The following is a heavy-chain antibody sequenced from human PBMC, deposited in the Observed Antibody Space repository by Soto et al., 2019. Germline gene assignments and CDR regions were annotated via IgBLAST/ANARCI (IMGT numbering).Heavy chain of an antibody. CDR1: GGSISSYY. V-gene: IGHV4-59*01. D-gene: IGHD5-18*01. CDR3: ARARYSYGYYFDY. CDR2: IYYSGST. Sequence: QVQLQESGPGLVKPSETLSLTCTVSGGSISSYYWSWIRQPPGKGLEWIGYIYYSGSTTYNPSLMSRVTISVDTSKNQFSLKLSSGTAADTAVYYCARARYSYGYYFDYWGQGTLVTVSS. J-gene: IGHJ4*02.